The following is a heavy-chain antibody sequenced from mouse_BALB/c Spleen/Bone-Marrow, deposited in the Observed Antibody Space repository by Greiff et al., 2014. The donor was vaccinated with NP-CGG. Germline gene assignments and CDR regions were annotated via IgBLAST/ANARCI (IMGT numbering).Heavy chain of an antibody. CDR1: GYTFTTYY. CDR2: INPNNGGT. V-gene: IGHV1S81*02. J-gene: IGHJ2*01. CDR3: TRGRTWDFDY. D-gene: IGHD4-1*01. Sequence: VQLQQSGAELVKPGTSVKLSCKASGYTFTTYYMCWVKQRPGQGLEWIGEINPNNGGTNFKEKFKSKATLTVDKSSSTAYMQLSSLTSEDSAVYYCTRGRTWDFDYWGQGTTLTVSS.